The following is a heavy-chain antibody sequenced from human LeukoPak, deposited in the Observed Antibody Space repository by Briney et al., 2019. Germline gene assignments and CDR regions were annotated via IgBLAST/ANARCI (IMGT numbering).Heavy chain of an antibody. CDR2: ISGDGGST. D-gene: IGHD5-24*01. Sequence: GGSLRLSCAASGFTFDDYAMHWVRQAPGKGLEWVSLISGDGGSTYHADSVKGRFTISRDNSKNSLYLQMNSLRTEDTALYYCAKDVDGYNKGALDYWGQGTLVTVSS. V-gene: IGHV3-43*02. CDR1: GFTFDDYA. CDR3: AKDVDGYNKGALDY. J-gene: IGHJ4*02.